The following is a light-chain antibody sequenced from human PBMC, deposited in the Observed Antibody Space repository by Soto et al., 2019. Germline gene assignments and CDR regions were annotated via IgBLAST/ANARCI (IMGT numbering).Light chain of an antibody. Sequence: QPASVSGSPGQSITISCTGTSSDLGGYNYVSWYQQHPGKAPKLIIYDVSYRPSGVSNRFSGSKSGNTASLTISGLQAEDEADYYCSSYTTSSTHVVFGGGTQLTVL. V-gene: IGLV2-14*01. CDR1: SSDLGGYNY. J-gene: IGLJ2*01. CDR3: SSYTTSSTHVV. CDR2: DVS.